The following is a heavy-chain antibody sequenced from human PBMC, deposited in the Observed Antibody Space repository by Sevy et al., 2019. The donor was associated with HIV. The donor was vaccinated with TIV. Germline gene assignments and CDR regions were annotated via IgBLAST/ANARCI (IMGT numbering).Heavy chain of an antibody. CDR1: GFTFSSYS. CDR3: ARFRVVYYYYGMDV. J-gene: IGHJ6*02. V-gene: IGHV3-21*01. Sequence: GGSLRLSCAASGFTFSSYSMNWVRQAPGKGLKLVSSISSGSSYIYYADSVKGRFTISRDNAKNSLYLQMNSLRAEDTAVYYCARFRVVYYYYGMDVWGQGTTVTVSS. CDR2: ISSGSSYI.